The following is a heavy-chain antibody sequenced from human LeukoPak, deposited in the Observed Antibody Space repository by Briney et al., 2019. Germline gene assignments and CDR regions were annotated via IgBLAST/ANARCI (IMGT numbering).Heavy chain of an antibody. CDR3: ARGGWAAANNWFDP. V-gene: IGHV4-39*01. CDR2: IYYSGST. Sequence: PSETLSLTCTVSGGSISSNSYYWGWIRQPPGKGLEWIGSIYYSGSTYYKSSLKSRVTISVDTSKNQFSLKLSSVTAADTAVYYCARGGWAAANNWFDPWGQGTLVTVSS. J-gene: IGHJ5*02. D-gene: IGHD6-13*01. CDR1: GGSISSNSYY.